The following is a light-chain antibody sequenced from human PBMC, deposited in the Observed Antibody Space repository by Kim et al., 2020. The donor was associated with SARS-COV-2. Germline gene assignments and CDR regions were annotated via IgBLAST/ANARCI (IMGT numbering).Light chain of an antibody. CDR3: QQLNVFPLT. J-gene: IGKJ4*01. CDR2: AAS. CDR1: QGISKS. V-gene: IGKV1-9*01. Sequence: ASVGDRVTITCRASQGISKSLAWYQQQPGRAPNLLIFAASTLQSGVPSRFSGSGSGTEFTLTISSLQPEDFATYYCQQLNVFPLTFGGGTKVDIK.